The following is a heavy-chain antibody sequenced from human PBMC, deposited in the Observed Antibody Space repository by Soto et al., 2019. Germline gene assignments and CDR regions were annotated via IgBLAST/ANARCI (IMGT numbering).Heavy chain of an antibody. CDR1: GDTFTSCY. J-gene: IGHJ5*02. Sequence: ASVKVSCKAPGDTFTSCYLNCVRQAPGQGLEWMGVINPHGGSTKYAQKFQGRITMTRDTSRSTVYMELSSLRSDDTAIYYCARSSGGNFGIIIEGSNWFDPWGQGNMVTV. D-gene: IGHD3-3*01. V-gene: IGHV1-46*01. CDR3: ARSSGGNFGIIIEGSNWFDP. CDR2: INPHGGST.